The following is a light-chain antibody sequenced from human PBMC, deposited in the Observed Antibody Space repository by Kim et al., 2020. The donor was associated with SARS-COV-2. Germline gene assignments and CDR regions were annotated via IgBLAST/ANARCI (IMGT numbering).Light chain of an antibody. Sequence: SLSPEERAPLSCRARQSISSSLAWYQHKPGQAPSVLIYGASARATGIPARFSGSGSGTEFTLTISNLQSEDFAVYFCQQYAYWRAFGQGTRLEIK. CDR3: QQYAYWRA. CDR2: GAS. CDR1: QSISSS. V-gene: IGKV3-15*01. J-gene: IGKJ5*01.